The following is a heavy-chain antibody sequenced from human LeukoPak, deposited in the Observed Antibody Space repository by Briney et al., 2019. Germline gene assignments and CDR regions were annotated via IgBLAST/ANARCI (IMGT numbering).Heavy chain of an antibody. CDR3: ARALDYGERASAFDI. V-gene: IGHV1-69*01. CDR2: IIPIFGTA. Sequence: ASVKVSCTASGGTFSSYAISWVRQAPGQGLEWMGGIIPIFGTANYAQKFQGRVTITADESTSTAYMELSSLRSEDTAVYYCARALDYGERASAFDIWGQGAMVTVSS. D-gene: IGHD4-17*01. CDR1: GGTFSSYA. J-gene: IGHJ3*02.